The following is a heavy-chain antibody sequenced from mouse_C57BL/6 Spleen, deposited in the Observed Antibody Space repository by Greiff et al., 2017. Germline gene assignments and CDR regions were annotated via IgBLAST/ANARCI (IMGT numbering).Heavy chain of an antibody. CDR2: IDPSDSYT. Sequence: QVQLQQPGAELVKPGASVKLSCKASGYTFTSYWMQWVKQRPGQGLEWIGEIDPSDSYTNYNQKFKGKATLTVDTSSSTAYMQLSSLTSEDSAVYYCARVLGLRRGYYFDYRGQGTTLTVSS. CDR3: ARVLGLRRGYYFDY. D-gene: IGHD2-4*01. CDR1: GYTFTSYW. J-gene: IGHJ2*01. V-gene: IGHV1-50*01.